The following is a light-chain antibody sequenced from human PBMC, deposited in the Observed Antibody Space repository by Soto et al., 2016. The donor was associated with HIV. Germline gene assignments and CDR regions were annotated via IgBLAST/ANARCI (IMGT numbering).Light chain of an antibody. CDR3: QVWDVSSDHVV. CDR1: NVGSKS. V-gene: IGLV3-21*03. Sequence: SYELTQPTSLSVAPRKTARITCGGNNVGSKSVHWYQQKPGQAPVLVVYDDSDRPSGISERFSGSNSGNTAALTISRVEAGDEADYYCQVWDVSSDHVVFGGGTKLTV. CDR2: DDS. J-gene: IGLJ2*01.